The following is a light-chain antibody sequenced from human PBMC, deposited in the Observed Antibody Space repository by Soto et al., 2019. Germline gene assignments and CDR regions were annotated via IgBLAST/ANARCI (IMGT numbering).Light chain of an antibody. J-gene: IGLJ1*01. CDR3: SSYTSSREDV. CDR2: DVS. Sequence: QSVLTQPASVSGSPGQSITISCTGTSSDVGGYNYVSWYQQHPGKAPKLMIYDVSNRPSGVSNRFSGSKSGNTASLTISGLQAEDEADYYCSSYTSSREDVFGTGTKLTVL. V-gene: IGLV2-14*01. CDR1: SSDVGGYNY.